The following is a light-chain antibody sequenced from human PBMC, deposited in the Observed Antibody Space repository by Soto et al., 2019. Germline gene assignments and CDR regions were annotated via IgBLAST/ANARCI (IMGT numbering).Light chain of an antibody. Sequence: DNPITQPPSFLSASVGDRVTITCPTKQSSSNYLNWYQQKPGQAPKLLMYAASSWQSGVPYRFSGSGSGTDFTLTISSLQPEDFATYYCQQNDSSTRTFGQGTKVDIK. J-gene: IGKJ1*01. CDR3: QQNDSSTRT. V-gene: IGKV1-39*01. CDR1: QSSSNY. CDR2: AAS.